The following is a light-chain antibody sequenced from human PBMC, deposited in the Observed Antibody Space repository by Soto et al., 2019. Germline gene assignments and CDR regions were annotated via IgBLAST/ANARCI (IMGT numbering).Light chain of an antibody. CDR3: WSYAGGRSDLV. CDR1: SSDVGSYNL. V-gene: IGLV2-23*01. J-gene: IGLJ2*01. Sequence: QSALTQPASVSGSPGQTITISCTGTSSDVGSYNLVSWYQQHPGKAPKLMIYEGSKRPSGVSNRFSGSKSGNTASVAISGLQAEDEADYYCWSYAGGRSDLVFGGGTKLTVL. CDR2: EGS.